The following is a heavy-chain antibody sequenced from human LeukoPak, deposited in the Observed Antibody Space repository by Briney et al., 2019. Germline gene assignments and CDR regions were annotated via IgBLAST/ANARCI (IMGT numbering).Heavy chain of an antibody. Sequence: GGSLRLSCTVSGFTVSSNSMSWVRQAPGKGLEWVSFIYSAGSIYYSDSVKGRFTISIDNSKNTLYLQMNNLRAEDTAVYYCAELGITMIGGVWGKGTTVTISS. V-gene: IGHV3-53*01. J-gene: IGHJ6*04. CDR1: GFTVSSNS. CDR2: IYSAGSI. CDR3: AELGITMIGGV. D-gene: IGHD3-10*02.